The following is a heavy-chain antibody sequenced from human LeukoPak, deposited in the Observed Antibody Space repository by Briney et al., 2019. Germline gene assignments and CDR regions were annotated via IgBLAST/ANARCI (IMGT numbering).Heavy chain of an antibody. CDR1: GYTFTSYD. D-gene: IGHD2-2*02. V-gene: IGHV1-8*03. CDR3: ARSWGRVPAAISPYYYYMDV. J-gene: IGHJ6*03. CDR2: MNPNSGNT. Sequence: ASVKVSCKASGYTFTSYDINWVRQATGQGLEWMGWMNPNSGNTGYAQEFQGRVTITRNTSISTAYMELSSLRSEDTAVYYCARSWGRVPAAISPYYYYMDVWGKGTTVTVSS.